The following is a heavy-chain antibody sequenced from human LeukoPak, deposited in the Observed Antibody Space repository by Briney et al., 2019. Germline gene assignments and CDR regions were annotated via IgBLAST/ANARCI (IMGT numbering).Heavy chain of an antibody. CDR2: ISGSGGST. CDR3: ARTVADYYYYYMDV. J-gene: IGHJ6*03. Sequence: GGSLRLSCAASGFTFSSYAMSWVRQAPGKGLEWVSAISGSGGSTYYADSVKGRFTISRDNSKNTLYLQMNSLRAEDTVVYYCARTVADYYYYYMDVWGKGTTITISS. D-gene: IGHD4-23*01. CDR1: GFTFSSYA. V-gene: IGHV3-23*01.